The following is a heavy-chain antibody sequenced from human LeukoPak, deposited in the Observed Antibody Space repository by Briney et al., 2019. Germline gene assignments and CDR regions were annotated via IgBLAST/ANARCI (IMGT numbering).Heavy chain of an antibody. CDR3: ARDWGHGFGVVIIGF. CDR1: GFTFSSYS. CDR2: ISNSSSTI. V-gene: IGHV3-48*01. J-gene: IGHJ4*02. D-gene: IGHD3-3*01. Sequence: GGSLRLSCAASGFTFSSYSMNWVRQAPGKGLEWVSYISNSSSTIYYADSVKGRFTISRDNAKNSLYLQMNSLRAEDTAVYYCARDWGHGFGVVIIGFWGQGTLVTVSS.